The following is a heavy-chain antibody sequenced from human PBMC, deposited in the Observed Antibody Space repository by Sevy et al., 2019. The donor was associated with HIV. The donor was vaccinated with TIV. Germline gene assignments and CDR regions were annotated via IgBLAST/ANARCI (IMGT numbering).Heavy chain of an antibody. Sequence: GGSLRLSCAASGFTFSSYSMNWVRQAPGKGLEWVSSISSSSSYIYYADSVKGRFTISRDNAKNSLYLQMNSLRAEDTAVYYCARDHCSGGSCRIFHPDYMDVWGKGTTVTVSS. CDR3: ARDHCSGGSCRIFHPDYMDV. D-gene: IGHD2-15*01. CDR1: GFTFSSYS. J-gene: IGHJ6*03. CDR2: ISSSSSYI. V-gene: IGHV3-21*01.